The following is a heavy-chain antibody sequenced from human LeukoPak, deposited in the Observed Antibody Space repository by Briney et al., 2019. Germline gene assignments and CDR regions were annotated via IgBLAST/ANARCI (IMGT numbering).Heavy chain of an antibody. CDR1: GYTFTSYA. D-gene: IGHD2-2*01. CDR3: VREDQYCSSTSCYINWFDP. Sequence: GASVTVSFTASGYTFTSYAMNWVRQAPGQGLEWMGWINTNTGNPTYAQGFTGRFVFSLDTSVSTAYLQISSLKAEDTAVYYCVREDQYCSSTSCYINWFDPWGQGTLVTVSS. V-gene: IGHV7-4-1*02. CDR2: INTNTGNP. J-gene: IGHJ5*02.